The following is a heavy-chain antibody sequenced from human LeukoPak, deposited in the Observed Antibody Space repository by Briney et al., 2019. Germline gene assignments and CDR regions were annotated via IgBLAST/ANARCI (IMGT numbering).Heavy chain of an antibody. CDR1: GYIFTSYA. V-gene: IGHV7-4-1*02. J-gene: IGHJ4*02. CDR2: INTKSRKP. D-gene: IGHD2/OR15-2a*01. CDR3: ASGPTGQID. Sequence: ASVKVSCKASGYIFTSYAMNWVRQAPGQGLEWMGWINTKSRKPTYGQGFTGRFVFSLDTSVSTAYLQISSLKAEDTAVYYCASGPTGQIDWGQGTLVTVSS.